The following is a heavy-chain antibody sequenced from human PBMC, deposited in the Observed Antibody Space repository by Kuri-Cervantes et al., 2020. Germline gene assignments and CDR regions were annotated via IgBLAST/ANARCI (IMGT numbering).Heavy chain of an antibody. CDR2: IYYSGST. V-gene: IGHV4-59*12. CDR3: ARGPTGGYSFDY. CDR1: GGSISSYY. Sequence: ESLKISCTVSGGSISSYYWSWIRQPPGKGLEWIGYIYYSGSTNYNPSLKSRVTMSVDTSKNQFSLKLSSVTAADTAVYYCARGPTGGYSFDYWGQGTLVTVSS. D-gene: IGHD2-2*03. J-gene: IGHJ4*02.